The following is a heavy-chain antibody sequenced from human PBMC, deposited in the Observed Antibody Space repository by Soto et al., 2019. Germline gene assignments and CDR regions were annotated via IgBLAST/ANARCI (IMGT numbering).Heavy chain of an antibody. CDR3: ARQRRDTARVGNYYYYGMDV. CDR1: GGSISSYY. Sequence: GPLQPSETLSLTCTVSGGSISSYYWSWIRQPPGKGLEWIGYIYYSGSTNYNPSLKSRVTISVDTSKNQFSLKLSSVTAADTAVYYCARQRRDTARVGNYYYYGMDVWGQGTTVTVSS. D-gene: IGHD5-18*01. J-gene: IGHJ6*02. CDR2: IYYSGST. V-gene: IGHV4-59*01.